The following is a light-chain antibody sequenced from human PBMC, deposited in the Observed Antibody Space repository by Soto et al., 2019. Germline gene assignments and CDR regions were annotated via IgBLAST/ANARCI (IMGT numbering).Light chain of an antibody. V-gene: IGLV2-11*01. CDR1: SSDVGGYNY. Sequence: QSALTQPRSVSGSPGQSVTISCTGTSSDVGGYNYVSWYQQHPGKAPKLMIYDVSKRPSGVPDRFSGSKSGNTAPLTISGLQAEDEADYYCCSYAGSSYVFGTGTKLTVL. CDR2: DVS. J-gene: IGLJ1*01. CDR3: CSYAGSSYV.